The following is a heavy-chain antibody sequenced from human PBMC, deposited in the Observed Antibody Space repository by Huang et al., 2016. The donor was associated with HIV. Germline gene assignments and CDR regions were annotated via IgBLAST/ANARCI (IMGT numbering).Heavy chain of an antibody. D-gene: IGHD1-26*01. J-gene: IGHJ4*02. CDR1: ENNFNTYW. V-gene: IGHV5-51*01. Sequence: ELQLVQSGAEVKKPGESLKISCKGSENNFNTYWIGWVRQMPGKGLEWMGIIHPGDSYPRYSPSFRGQVTFSADKSINTAYLQWTYLKASDTAMYYCARWMSSGSYYYFDFWGQGTLVTVSS. CDR3: ARWMSSGSYYYFDF. CDR2: IHPGDSYP.